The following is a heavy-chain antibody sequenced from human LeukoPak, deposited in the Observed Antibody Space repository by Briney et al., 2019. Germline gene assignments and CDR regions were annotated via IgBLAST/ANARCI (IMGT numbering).Heavy chain of an antibody. Sequence: ASVKVSCKACGYTFTGYYMHWVRQPPGQGLEWMGIINHSGGSTSYAQKFQGRVTMTRDMSTSTVYMELSRLRSEDTAAYYCAREGDYVWGSFLLQPSWFDPWGQGTLVTVSS. CDR2: INHSGGST. CDR1: GYTFTGYY. CDR3: AREGDYVWGSFLLQPSWFDP. J-gene: IGHJ5*02. V-gene: IGHV1-46*01. D-gene: IGHD3-16*01.